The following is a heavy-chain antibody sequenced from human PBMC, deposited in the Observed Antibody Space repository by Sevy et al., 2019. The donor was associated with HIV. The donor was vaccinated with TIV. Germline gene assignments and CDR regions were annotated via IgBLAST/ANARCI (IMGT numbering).Heavy chain of an antibody. Sequence: SETLSLTCTVSGDSISSYYWSWIRQPPGKGLEWIGYIYYSGSTNYNPSLKSRVTISVDTSKNQFSLKLSSVTAADTAVYYCARAYYYGSGSSPYYYYGMDVWGQGTTVTVSS. V-gene: IGHV4-59*01. CDR2: IYYSGST. CDR3: ARAYYYGSGSSPYYYYGMDV. J-gene: IGHJ6*02. D-gene: IGHD3-10*01. CDR1: GDSISSYY.